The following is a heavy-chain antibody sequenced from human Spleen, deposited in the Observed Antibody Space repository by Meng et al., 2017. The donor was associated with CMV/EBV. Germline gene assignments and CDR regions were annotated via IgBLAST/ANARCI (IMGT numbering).Heavy chain of an antibody. CDR2: IRYDGSEK. D-gene: IGHD2-2*01. CDR3: AIIEVVPAAILVDY. CDR1: GFTFSSYG. J-gene: IGHJ4*02. V-gene: IGHV3-30*02. Sequence: ASGFTFSSYGLPWVRQAPGKGLEWVAFIRYDGSEKYYADSVKGRFTISRDNSKNTLYLQMNSLRAEDTAVYYCAIIEVVPAAILVDYWGQGTLVTVSS.